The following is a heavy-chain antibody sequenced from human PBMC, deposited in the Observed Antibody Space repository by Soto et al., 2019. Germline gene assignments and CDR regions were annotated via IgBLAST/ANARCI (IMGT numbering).Heavy chain of an antibody. V-gene: IGHV1-58*01. J-gene: IGHJ6*02. Sequence: GASVKVSCKASGFTFTSSAVQWVRQARGQRLEWIGWIVVGSGNTNYAQKFQERVTITRDMSTSTAYMELSSLRSEDTAVYYCAAEEEQLVYYYYGMDVWGQGTTVTVSS. CDR1: GFTFTSSA. CDR2: IVVGSGNT. D-gene: IGHD6-6*01. CDR3: AAEEEQLVYYYYGMDV.